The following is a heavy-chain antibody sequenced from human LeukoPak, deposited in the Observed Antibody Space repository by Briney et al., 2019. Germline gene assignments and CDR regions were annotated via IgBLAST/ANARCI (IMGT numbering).Heavy chain of an antibody. J-gene: IGHJ5*02. V-gene: IGHV4-34*01. CDR3: ARVAGYLPTRWFDP. D-gene: IGHD6-25*01. CDR1: GGSFSGFY. Sequence: SETLSLTCAVYGGSFSGFYWSWIRHVPGKGLEWIGEINYTGSTSYNPSLKSRVTISVDTSQNQFFLLLTSVTAADTAVYYCARVAGYLPTRWFDPWGQGTLVTVSS. CDR2: INYTGST.